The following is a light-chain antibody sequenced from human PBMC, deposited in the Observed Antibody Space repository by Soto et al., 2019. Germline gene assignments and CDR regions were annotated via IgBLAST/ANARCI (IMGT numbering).Light chain of an antibody. CDR3: QQYNSYWWT. CDR1: QSVSSW. Sequence: DIQMTQSPSTLSASVGDRVTITCRASQSVSSWLAWYQQKPGKAPKLLIYKASSLEIGVPSRFIGSGSGAEFTVIISSLQPDDFATYYCQQYNSYWWTFGQGTKVEIK. J-gene: IGKJ1*01. V-gene: IGKV1-5*03. CDR2: KAS.